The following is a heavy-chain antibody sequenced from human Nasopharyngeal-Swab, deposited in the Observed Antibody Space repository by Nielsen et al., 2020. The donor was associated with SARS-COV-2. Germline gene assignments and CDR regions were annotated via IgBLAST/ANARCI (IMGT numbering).Heavy chain of an antibody. J-gene: IGHJ3*02. D-gene: IGHD7-27*01. CDR1: GGSISSYY. CDR3: AGGGGTGSNAFDI. Sequence: SETLSLTCTVSGGSISSYYWSWIRQPPGKGLEWIGYIYYSGSTNYNPSLKSRVTISVDTSKNQFSLKLSSVTAADTAVYYCAGGGGTGSNAFDIWGQGTMVTVSS. CDR2: IYYSGST. V-gene: IGHV4-59*01.